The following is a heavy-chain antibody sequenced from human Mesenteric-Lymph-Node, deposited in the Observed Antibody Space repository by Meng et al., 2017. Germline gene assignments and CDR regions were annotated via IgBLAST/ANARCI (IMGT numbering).Heavy chain of an antibody. V-gene: IGHV4-34*02. CDR2: VYHNGVT. D-gene: IGHD3-10*01. Sequence: QVQLKQWGADVLKPSETLSLTCAVYGGSLSGYYWSWIRQPPGKGLEWMGEVYHNGVTKYSPSLRSRVVISIDTSKNQFSLNLRSVSAADTAMYYCARGGATPMIIKYWGPGTLVTVSS. CDR1: GGSLSGYY. CDR3: ARGGATPMIIKY. J-gene: IGHJ4*02.